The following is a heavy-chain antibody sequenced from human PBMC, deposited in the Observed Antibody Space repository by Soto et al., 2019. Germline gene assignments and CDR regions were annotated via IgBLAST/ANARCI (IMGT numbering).Heavy chain of an antibody. V-gene: IGHV3-11*01. CDR3: AREEDIVATSYFDY. Sequence: GGSLRLSCAASGFTFSDYYMSWIRQAPGKGLEWVSYISSSGSTIYYADSVKGRFTISRDNAKNSLYLQMNSLRAEDTAVYYCAREEDIVATSYFDYWGQGTLVTVSS. J-gene: IGHJ4*02. CDR2: ISSSGSTI. D-gene: IGHD5-12*01. CDR1: GFTFSDYY.